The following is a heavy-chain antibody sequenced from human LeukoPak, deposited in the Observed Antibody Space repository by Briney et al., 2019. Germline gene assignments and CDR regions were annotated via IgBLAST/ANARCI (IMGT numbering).Heavy chain of an antibody. CDR3: ARVTPTYYDFRN. CDR2: IYYSGST. V-gene: IGHV4-39*07. CDR1: GGSISSSSYY. J-gene: IGHJ4*02. Sequence: SETLSLTCTVSGGSISSSSYYWGWIRQPPGKGLEWIGSIYYSGSTYYNPSLKSRVTISVDTSKNQFSLKLSSVTAADTAVYYCARVTPTYYDFRNWGQGTLVTVSS. D-gene: IGHD3-3*01.